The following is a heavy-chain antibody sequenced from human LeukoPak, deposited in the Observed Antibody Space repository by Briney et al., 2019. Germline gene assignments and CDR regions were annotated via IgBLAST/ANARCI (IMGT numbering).Heavy chain of an antibody. J-gene: IGHJ5*02. CDR1: GFTFSIYA. Sequence: GGSLRLSCAASGFTFSIYAMTWVRQAPGKGLDWVSEIGGRDDNTYYADSVKGRFTISRDNPRNTLFLQMNSLRAEDTAVYYCVKRDGTAAIGRVWFDPWGQGTLVTVSS. CDR2: IGGRDDNT. V-gene: IGHV3-23*01. CDR3: VKRDGTAAIGRVWFDP. D-gene: IGHD6-13*01.